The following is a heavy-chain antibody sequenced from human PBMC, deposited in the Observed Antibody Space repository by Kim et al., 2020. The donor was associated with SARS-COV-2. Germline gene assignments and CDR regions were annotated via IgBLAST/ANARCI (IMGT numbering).Heavy chain of an antibody. J-gene: IGHJ4*02. Sequence: SETLSLTCAVYGGSFSGYYWSWIRQPPGKGLEWIGEINHSGSTNYNPSLKSRVTISVDTSKNQFSLKLSSVTAADTAVYYCARGRVGGDSSGYYGFGYWGQGTLVTVSS. CDR2: INHSGST. CDR1: GGSFSGYY. CDR3: ARGRVGGDSSGYYGFGY. D-gene: IGHD3-22*01. V-gene: IGHV4-34*01.